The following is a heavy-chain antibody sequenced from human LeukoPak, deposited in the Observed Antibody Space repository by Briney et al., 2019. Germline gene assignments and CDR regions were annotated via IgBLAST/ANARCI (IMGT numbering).Heavy chain of an antibody. V-gene: IGHV3-23*01. D-gene: IGHD7-27*01. CDR3: AKVQLGIGVDY. Sequence: KPGGSLRLSCAASGFSFSSYAVSWVRQAPGRGLEWVSGISDGGSRTYYADFVKGRFTISRDDSKNTLYLQMNSLRAEDTDVYYCAKVQLGIGVDYWGQGTLVTVSS. CDR2: ISDGGSRT. J-gene: IGHJ4*02. CDR1: GFSFSSYA.